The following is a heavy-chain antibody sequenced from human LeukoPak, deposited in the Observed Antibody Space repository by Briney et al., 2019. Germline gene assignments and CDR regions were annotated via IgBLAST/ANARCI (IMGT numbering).Heavy chain of an antibody. CDR1: GFTVSSNY. D-gene: IGHD5-18*01. CDR3: ARRGHGYGSPFDY. Sequence: GGSLGLSCAASGFTVSSNYMNWVRQAPGKGLEWVSMIYPNGNTFYTDSVKGRFTISRDNSKNTLDLQMSSLRAEDTAVYYCARRGHGYGSPFDYWGQGTLVTVSS. CDR2: IYPNGNT. J-gene: IGHJ4*02. V-gene: IGHV3-66*04.